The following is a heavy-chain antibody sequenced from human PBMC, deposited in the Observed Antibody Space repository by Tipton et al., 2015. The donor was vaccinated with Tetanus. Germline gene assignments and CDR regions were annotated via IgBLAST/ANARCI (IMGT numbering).Heavy chain of an antibody. D-gene: IGHD3-3*01. V-gene: IGHV4-39*01. J-gene: IGHJ5*02. Sequence: TLSLTCTVSGGSISSSSYYWGWIRQPPGKGLEWIGSIYYSGSTYYNPSPKSRVPISVDTPKNQFSLKLSSVTAADTAVYYCARLPPYDFWSGYRSNWFDPWGQGTLVTVSS. CDR2: IYYSGST. CDR1: GGSISSSSYY. CDR3: ARLPPYDFWSGYRSNWFDP.